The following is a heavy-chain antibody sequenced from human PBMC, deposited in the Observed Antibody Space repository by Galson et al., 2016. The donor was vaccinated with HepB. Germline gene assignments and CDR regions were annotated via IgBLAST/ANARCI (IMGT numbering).Heavy chain of an antibody. D-gene: IGHD3-10*01. J-gene: IGHJ4*02. CDR2: IQYRGDI. CDR1: GASITSGTYY. CDR3: ARGDAYYYGSSRGTRFDT. V-gene: IGHV4-31*03. Sequence: TLSLTCSVSGASITSGTYYWTWIRLHPGRGLEWIGYIQYRGDIHYNPSLESRVFMSIDMSKDRVSLRLGSVTAADTAVYYCARGDAYYYGSSRGTRFDTWGRGTLVTVSS.